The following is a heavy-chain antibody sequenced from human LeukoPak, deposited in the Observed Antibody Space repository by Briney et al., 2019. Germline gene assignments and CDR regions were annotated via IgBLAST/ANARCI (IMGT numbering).Heavy chain of an antibody. CDR2: IYYSGST. Sequence: SETLSLTCTVSGGSISSSSYYWGWLRQPPGKGLEWIGSIYYSGSTNYNPSLKSRVTISVDTSKNQFSLKLSSVTAADTAVYYCARQGGGLPAFDYWGQGTLVTVSS. J-gene: IGHJ4*02. CDR1: GGSISSSSYY. CDR3: ARQGGGLPAFDY. V-gene: IGHV4-39*01.